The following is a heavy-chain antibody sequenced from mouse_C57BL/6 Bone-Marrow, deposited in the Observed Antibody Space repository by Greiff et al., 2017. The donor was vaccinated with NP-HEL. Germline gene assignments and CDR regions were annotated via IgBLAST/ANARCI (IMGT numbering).Heavy chain of an antibody. V-gene: IGHV14-4*01. CDR3: TIGGYSNDWFAY. CDR1: GFNIKDDY. Sequence: EVKLQQSGAELVRPGASVKLSCTASGFNIKDDYMHWVKQRPEQGLEWIGWIDPENGDNEYASKFQGKATITADTSSNTAYLQLSILTSEDTAVYYCTIGGYSNDWFAYWGQGTLVTVSA. D-gene: IGHD2-5*01. CDR2: IDPENGDN. J-gene: IGHJ3*01.